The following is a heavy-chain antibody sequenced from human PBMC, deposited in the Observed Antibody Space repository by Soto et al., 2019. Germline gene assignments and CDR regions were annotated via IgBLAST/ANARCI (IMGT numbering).Heavy chain of an antibody. J-gene: IGHJ4*02. CDR3: ARDLYPLAYYFDF. V-gene: IGHV1-18*04. CDR2: ISGHNGNT. Sequence: ASVKVSCKASGYTFTNHGISWVRQAPGQGLEWLGWISGHNGNTKYAQRLKSRVTMTADTSTSTAYMELRSLRSDDTAVYYCARDLYPLAYYFDFWGQGTLVTVSS. CDR1: GYTFTNHG. D-gene: IGHD2-8*01.